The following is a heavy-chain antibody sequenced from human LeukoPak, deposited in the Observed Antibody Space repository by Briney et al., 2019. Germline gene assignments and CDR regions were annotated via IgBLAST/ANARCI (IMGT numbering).Heavy chain of an antibody. CDR1: GFTFSSYA. J-gene: IGHJ6*02. V-gene: IGHV3-23*01. Sequence: PGGSLRLSCAASGFTFSSYAMSWVRQAPGKGLEWVSAISGSGGSTYYADSVKGRFTISRDKSKNTLYLQMNSLRAEDTAVYYCVKDIACSAGSCYRRTYYFYGTDVWGQGTTVTVSS. CDR2: ISGSGGST. CDR3: VKDIACSAGSCYRRTYYFYGTDV. D-gene: IGHD2-15*01.